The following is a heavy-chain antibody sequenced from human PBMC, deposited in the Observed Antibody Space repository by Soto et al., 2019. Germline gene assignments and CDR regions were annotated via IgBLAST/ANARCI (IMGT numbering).Heavy chain of an antibody. D-gene: IGHD4-17*01. CDR3: TTDPGDYEDF. V-gene: IGHV3-15*01. CDR1: GINFINAW. J-gene: IGHJ4*02. Sequence: EVQLVEAGGDFVKPGGCLRLSCAASGINFINAWMSRVRQAPGKGLEWVGRIKNRVDGGAADYAAPVRGRFIISREDSKSTLFLQMNSLEVEDTAVYYCTTDPGDYEDFWGQGTLVTVSS. CDR2: IKNRVDGGAA.